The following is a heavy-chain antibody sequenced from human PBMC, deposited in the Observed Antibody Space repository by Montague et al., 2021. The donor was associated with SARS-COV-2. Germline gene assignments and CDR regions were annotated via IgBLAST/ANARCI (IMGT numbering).Heavy chain of an antibody. D-gene: IGHD3-10*01. CDR3: ARVGVGTMVRGVIPAYYYYGMDV. CDR2: IYTSGST. V-gene: IGHV4-39*07. CDR1: GGSISSSSYY. Sequence: SETLSLTCTVSGGSISSSSYYWGWIRQPPGKGLEWIGSIYTSGSTNYNPSLKSRVTISVDTSKNQFSLKLSSVTAADTAVYYCARVGVGTMVRGVIPAYYYYGMDVWGQGTTVTVSS. J-gene: IGHJ6*02.